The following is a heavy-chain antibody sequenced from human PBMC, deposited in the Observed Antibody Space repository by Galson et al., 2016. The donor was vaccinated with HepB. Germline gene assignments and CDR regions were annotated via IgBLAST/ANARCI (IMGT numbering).Heavy chain of an antibody. CDR1: GFTFSSYT. D-gene: IGHD6-19*01. CDR2: ISSSGNDI. Sequence: SLRLSCAASGFTFSSYTMNWVRQAPGKGLQWVSSISSSGNDIYYADSVKGRLTISRDNAKNSLYLQMNSLRAGDTAVYYCVRELGYRSGWFDYWGQGTLVTVSS. V-gene: IGHV3-21*01. CDR3: VRELGYRSGWFDY. J-gene: IGHJ4*02.